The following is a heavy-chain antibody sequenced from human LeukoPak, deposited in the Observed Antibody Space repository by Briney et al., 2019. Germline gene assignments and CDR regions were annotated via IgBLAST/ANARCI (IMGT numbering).Heavy chain of an antibody. Sequence: SETLSLTCTVSGGSISSSSYYWGWIRQPPGKGLEWIGSIFYTGTTFYIPSLKSRLTISVDTSKNQFSLRLTSVTAADTAVYYCARHAPSYDYYGSGGYYMDVWGTGTTVTISS. CDR2: IFYTGTT. D-gene: IGHD3-10*01. J-gene: IGHJ6*03. CDR1: GGSISSSSYY. CDR3: ARHAPSYDYYGSGGYYMDV. V-gene: IGHV4-39*01.